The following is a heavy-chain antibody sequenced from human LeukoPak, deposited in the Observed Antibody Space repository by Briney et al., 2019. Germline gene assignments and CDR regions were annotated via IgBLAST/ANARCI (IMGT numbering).Heavy chain of an antibody. D-gene: IGHD3-16*02. J-gene: IGHJ4*02. CDR3: ARERIMITFGGVIAGFDY. CDR2: IYTSGST. V-gene: IGHV4-4*07. Sequence: SETLSLTCTVSGGSISSYYWSWNRQPAGRGLEWIGRIYTSGSTNYNPSLKSRVTMSVDTSKNQFSLKLSSVTAADTAVYYCARERIMITFGGVIAGFDYWGQGTLVTVSS. CDR1: GGSISSYY.